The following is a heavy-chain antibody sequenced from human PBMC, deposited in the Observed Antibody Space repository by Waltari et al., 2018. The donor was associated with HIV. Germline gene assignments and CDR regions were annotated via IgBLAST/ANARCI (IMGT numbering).Heavy chain of an antibody. J-gene: IGHJ6*02. V-gene: IGHV1-8*02. CDR3: ARNSSAKGNRYFYYGLDV. CDR2: MNPNSGNT. Sequence: QVHLVQSGPEVKRPGASVKNSCKAYEYTFINFDVNWVRQAAGQGPEWLGWMNPNSGNTASPYKFEDRVTMTRDVSTDTAYMEMSGLTPEDTAIYYCARNSSAKGNRYFYYGLDVWGQGTPVTV. CDR1: EYTFINFD. D-gene: IGHD3-22*01.